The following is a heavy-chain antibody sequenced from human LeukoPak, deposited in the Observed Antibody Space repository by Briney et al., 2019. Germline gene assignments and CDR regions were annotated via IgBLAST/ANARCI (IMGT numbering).Heavy chain of an antibody. CDR3: ARHSRATADYNYGMDV. V-gene: IGHV5-51*01. Sequence: GESLKISCKDSGYNFHRYWIGRVRQRPGKGLEWMGIVFPGDSDTKYSPSFQGQVTISVDLPVNTAYLQWSSLKASDTATYYCARHSRATADYNYGMDVWGQGTTVTVSS. CDR2: VFPGDSDT. CDR1: GYNFHRYW. J-gene: IGHJ6*02. D-gene: IGHD4-17*01.